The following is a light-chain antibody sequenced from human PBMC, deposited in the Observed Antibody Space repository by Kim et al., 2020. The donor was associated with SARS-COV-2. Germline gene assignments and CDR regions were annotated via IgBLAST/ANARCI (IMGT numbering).Light chain of an antibody. Sequence: EIVMTQSPATLSVSPGASATLSCRASQSISNNLAWYQQTPGQPPRLLLYGASTRAPGIPARFSGSGSGTEFTLTISNLQSEDFAVYYCQQYDNWPRTFGEGTKVDIK. CDR1: QSISNN. V-gene: IGKV3-15*01. CDR3: QQYDNWPRT. CDR2: GAS. J-gene: IGKJ1*01.